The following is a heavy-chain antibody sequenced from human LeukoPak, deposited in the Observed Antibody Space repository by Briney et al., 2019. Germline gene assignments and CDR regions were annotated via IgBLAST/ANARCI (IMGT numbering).Heavy chain of an antibody. Sequence: GGSLRLSCAASRFTFSRSAMTWVRQTPGKGLDWVSSISSSGNTYYADSVKGRFTISRDNSKNMLYLQMNSLRAEDTAVYYCVKGRISEDGLDFWGQGTLVTVSS. CDR3: VKGRISEDGLDF. CDR1: RFTFSRSA. J-gene: IGHJ4*02. D-gene: IGHD6-13*01. CDR2: ISSSGNT. V-gene: IGHV3-23*01.